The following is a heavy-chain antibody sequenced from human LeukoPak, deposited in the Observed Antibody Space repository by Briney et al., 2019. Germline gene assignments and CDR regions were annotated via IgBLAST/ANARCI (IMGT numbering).Heavy chain of an antibody. J-gene: IGHJ5*02. CDR2: INHSGST. D-gene: IGHD3-10*01. CDR3: ASRAMVRGVIP. Sequence: PSETLSLTCAVFGESFGDDYWSWIRQPPGKGLEWIGEINHSGSTNYNPSLKSRVTISVDTSKNQFSLKLSSVTAADTAVYYCASRAMVRGVIPWGQGTLVTVSS. V-gene: IGHV4-34*01. CDR1: GESFGDDY.